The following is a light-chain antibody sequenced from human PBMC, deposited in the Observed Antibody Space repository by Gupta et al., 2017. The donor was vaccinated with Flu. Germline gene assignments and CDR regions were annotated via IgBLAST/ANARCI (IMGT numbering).Light chain of an antibody. J-gene: IGLJ3*02. CDR1: ISNIGAGYD. CDR3: QSYDSSLRGAV. CDR2: GNS. Sequence: QSVLTQPPSLSGAPGQRVTMSCAGSISNIGAGYDVHWYQQLPGTAPKLLIYGNSNRPSGVPDRFSGSKSGTSASLAITGLQAEDEAEYYCQSYDSSLRGAVFGGGTKLTVL. V-gene: IGLV1-40*01.